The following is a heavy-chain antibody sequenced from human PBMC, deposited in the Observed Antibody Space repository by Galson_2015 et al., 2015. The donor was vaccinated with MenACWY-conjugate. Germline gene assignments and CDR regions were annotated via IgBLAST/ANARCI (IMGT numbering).Heavy chain of an antibody. Sequence: SLRLSCAASGFTFSSYDINWVRQAPGRGLEWVSYISRSGTTIYYADSVKGRFTISRDNAKNSLYLQMNSLRAEDTAVHYCATTEAAAGHFFDYWGQGTLVTVSS. CDR1: GFTFSSYD. CDR3: ATTEAAAGHFFDY. D-gene: IGHD6-13*01. V-gene: IGHV3-48*03. J-gene: IGHJ4*02. CDR2: ISRSGTTI.